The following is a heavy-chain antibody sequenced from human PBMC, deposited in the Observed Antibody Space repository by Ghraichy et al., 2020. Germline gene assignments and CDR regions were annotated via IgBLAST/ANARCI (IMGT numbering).Heavy chain of an antibody. CDR1: GGSISSSNYY. CDR3: ARLKKSEIQTFDP. D-gene: IGHD5-18*01. Sequence: SETLSLTCTVSGGSISSSNYYWAWIRQPTGKGLEWIGSIYYSGSTYYNPSLKSRVTISVHTSKNQFSLKLSSVTAADTAVYYCARLKKSEIQTFDPWGQGTLVTFSS. J-gene: IGHJ5*02. CDR2: IYYSGST. V-gene: IGHV4-39*01.